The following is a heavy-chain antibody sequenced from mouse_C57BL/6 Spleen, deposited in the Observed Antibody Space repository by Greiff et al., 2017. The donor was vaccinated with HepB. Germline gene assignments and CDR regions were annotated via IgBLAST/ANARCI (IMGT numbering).Heavy chain of an antibody. CDR2: IDPSDSYT. CDR3: ARRGKLGFAY. Sequence: QVQLQHPGAELVKPGASVKLSCKASGYTFTSYWMQWVKQRPGQGLEWIGEIDPSDSYTNYNQKFKGKATLTVDTSSSTADMQLSSLTSEDSAVYYCARRGKLGFAYWGQGTLVTVSA. J-gene: IGHJ3*01. V-gene: IGHV1-50*01. CDR1: GYTFTSYW. D-gene: IGHD4-1*01.